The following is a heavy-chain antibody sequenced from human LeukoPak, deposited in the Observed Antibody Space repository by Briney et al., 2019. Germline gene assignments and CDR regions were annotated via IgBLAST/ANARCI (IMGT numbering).Heavy chain of an antibody. CDR2: INHSGST. Sequence: PSETLSLTCAVYGGSFSGYYWSWIRQPPGKGLEWIGEINHSGSTNYNPSLKSRVTISVDTSKNQFSLKLSSVTAADTAVYYCARGSNSNCSGGSCLGDFDYWGQGTLVTVSS. CDR3: ARGSNSNCSGGSCLGDFDY. D-gene: IGHD2-15*01. V-gene: IGHV4-34*01. J-gene: IGHJ4*02. CDR1: GGSFSGYY.